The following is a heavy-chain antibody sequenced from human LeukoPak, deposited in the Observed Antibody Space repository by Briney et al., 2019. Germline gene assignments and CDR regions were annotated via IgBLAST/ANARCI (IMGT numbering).Heavy chain of an antibody. CDR2: IIPIFGTA. J-gene: IGHJ4*02. CDR1: GGTFSSYV. Sequence: GASVKVSCKASGGTFSSYVINWVRQAPGQGLEWMGGIIPIFGTANYAQKFQGRVTITAYKSTSTAYMELSSRRSEDTAVYYCARDPAVGATTTRCDYWGEGPLVSVS. CDR3: ARDPAVGATTTRCDY. D-gene: IGHD1-26*01. V-gene: IGHV1-69*06.